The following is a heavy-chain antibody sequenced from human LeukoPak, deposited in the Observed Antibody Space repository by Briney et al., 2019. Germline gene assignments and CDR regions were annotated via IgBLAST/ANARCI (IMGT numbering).Heavy chain of an antibody. CDR2: ISGSGGST. V-gene: IGHV3-23*01. Sequence: QTGGSLRLSCAASGFTFSSYSMNWVRQAPGKGLEWVSAISGSGGSTYYADSVKGRFTISRDNSKNTLYLQMNSLRAEDTAVYYCAKDRDTAMVPPKGFDYWGQGTLVTVSS. CDR3: AKDRDTAMVPPKGFDY. CDR1: GFTFSSYS. D-gene: IGHD5-18*01. J-gene: IGHJ4*02.